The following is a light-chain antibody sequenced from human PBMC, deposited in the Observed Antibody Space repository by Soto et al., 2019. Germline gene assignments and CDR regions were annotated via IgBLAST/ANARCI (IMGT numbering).Light chain of an antibody. CDR1: QSVSST. V-gene: IGKV3-15*01. CDR2: GSS. CDR3: QQYNNWLWT. J-gene: IGKJ1*01. Sequence: EIVMTQSPATLSVSPGERATLSCGASQSVSSTLPGYQQKPGQAPRLLIYGSSTRATGIPARFSGSGSGTEFNLTIRSLQSEDFAVYYCQQYNNWLWTFGQGTKVEIK.